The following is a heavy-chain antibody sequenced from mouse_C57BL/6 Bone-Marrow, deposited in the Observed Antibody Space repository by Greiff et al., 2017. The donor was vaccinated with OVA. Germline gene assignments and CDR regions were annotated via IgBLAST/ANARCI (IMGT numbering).Heavy chain of an antibody. J-gene: IGHJ1*03. D-gene: IGHD2-13*01. Sequence: EVQLQESGGGLVQPGGSMKLSCVASGFTFSNYWMNWVRQSPEKGLEWVAQIRLKSDNYATHYAESVKGRFTISRDDSKSSVYLQMNNLRAEDTGIYYCTGGEDWYCDVWGTGTTVTVSS. CDR2: IRLKSDNYAT. CDR1: GFTFSNYW. V-gene: IGHV6-3*01. CDR3: TGGEDWYCDV.